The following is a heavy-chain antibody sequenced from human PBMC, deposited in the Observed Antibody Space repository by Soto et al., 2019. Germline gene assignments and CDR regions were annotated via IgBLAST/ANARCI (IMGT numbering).Heavy chain of an antibody. CDR3: ARGRYCLTGRCFPNWFDS. CDR2: IYRSATT. D-gene: IGHD2-15*01. J-gene: IGHJ5*01. V-gene: IGHV4-30-4*01. CDR1: GDSISSVDYF. Sequence: SETLSLTCTVSGDSISSVDYFWAWIRQPPGQALEYIGYIYRSATTYYNPSFESRVAISLDTSKSQFSLNVTSVTAADTAVYFCARGRYCLTGRCFPNWFDSWGQGTLVTVSS.